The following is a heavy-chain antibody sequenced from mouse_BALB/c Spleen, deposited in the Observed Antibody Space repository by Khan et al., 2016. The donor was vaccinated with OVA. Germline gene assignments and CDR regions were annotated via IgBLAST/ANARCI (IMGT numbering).Heavy chain of an antibody. CDR1: GYIFTNYI. J-gene: IGHJ2*01. CDR3: ARGNWQSYYFDY. CDR2: INPYNGAT. V-gene: IGHV1S136*01. Sequence: VQLQQSGPELVKPGTSVKMSCKASGYIFTNYIIHWVKQKPGQGLEWIGYINPYNGATNYNEKFKGKATLTSDKSSDTAYMELGSLTSEDSAVSSCARGNWQSYYFDYWGQGATLTVSS. D-gene: IGHD4-1*01.